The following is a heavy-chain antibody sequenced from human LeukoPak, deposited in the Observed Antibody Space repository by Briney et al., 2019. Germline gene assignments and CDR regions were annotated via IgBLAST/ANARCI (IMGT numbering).Heavy chain of an antibody. CDR2: ISGSGGST. Sequence: PGRSLRLSCAASGFTFSSYAMSWVRQAPGKGLEWVSAISGSGGSTYYADSVKGRFTISRDNSKNTLYLQMNSLRAEDTAVYYCAKGGQWLDTYFDYWGQGTLVTVSS. CDR1: GFTFSSYA. V-gene: IGHV3-23*01. J-gene: IGHJ4*02. CDR3: AKGGQWLDTYFDY. D-gene: IGHD6-19*01.